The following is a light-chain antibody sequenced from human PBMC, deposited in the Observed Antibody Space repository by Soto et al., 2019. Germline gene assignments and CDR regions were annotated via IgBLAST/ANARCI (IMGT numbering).Light chain of an antibody. CDR1: QSISSSY. J-gene: IGKJ1*01. CDR3: HQYVSSPPAWA. V-gene: IGKV3-20*01. Sequence: EIVLTQSPGTLSLSPGERATLSCRTSQSISSSYLAWSQQKPGQAPRLLISSTYSRATGVPDSFSGSGSGTEFTLTVSRLEPADSAVYYCHQYVSSPPAWAFGQGTKVEIK. CDR2: STY.